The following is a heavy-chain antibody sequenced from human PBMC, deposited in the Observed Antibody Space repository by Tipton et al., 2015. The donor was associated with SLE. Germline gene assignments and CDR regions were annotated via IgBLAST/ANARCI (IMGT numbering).Heavy chain of an antibody. V-gene: IGHV4-34*01. D-gene: IGHD2-2*02. CDR2: INHSGTT. CDR1: GGSFSGYF. Sequence: TLSLTCAVSGGSFSGYFWTWIRQSPGKGLEYIGQINHSGTTNYNPSPKSRVSMSVDASKNQFSLRLTPVTAADTALYFCARRLYGYDTWGQGTLVTVSS. CDR3: ARRLYGYDT. J-gene: IGHJ5*02.